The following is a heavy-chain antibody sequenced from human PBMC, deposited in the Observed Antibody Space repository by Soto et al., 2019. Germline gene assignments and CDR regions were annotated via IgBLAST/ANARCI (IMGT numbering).Heavy chain of an antibody. CDR3: ARSRRAAAGTVLTGSYYYYYGMDV. J-gene: IGHJ6*02. D-gene: IGHD6-13*01. CDR1: GFTFSSYA. V-gene: IGHV3-30-3*01. CDR2: ISYDGSNK. Sequence: GGSLRLSCAASGFTFSSYAMHWVRQAPGKGLEWVAVISYDGSNKYYADSVKGRFTNSRNNSRNTLYLQMNSLRAEDTAVYYCARSRRAAAGTVLTGSYYYYYGMDVWGQGTTVTVSS.